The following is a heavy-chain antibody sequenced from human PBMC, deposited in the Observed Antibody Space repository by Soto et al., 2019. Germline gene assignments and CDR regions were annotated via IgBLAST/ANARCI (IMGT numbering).Heavy chain of an antibody. CDR3: ARTISELRYYYYYYMDV. Sequence: GGSLRLSCAASGFTFSSYSMNWVRQAPGKGLEWVSYISSSSSTIYYADSVKGRFTISRDNAKNSLYLQMNSLRAEDTAVYYCARTISELRYYYYYYMDVWGKGTTVTVSS. CDR1: GFTFSSYS. V-gene: IGHV3-48*01. D-gene: IGHD3-10*01. J-gene: IGHJ6*03. CDR2: ISSSSSTI.